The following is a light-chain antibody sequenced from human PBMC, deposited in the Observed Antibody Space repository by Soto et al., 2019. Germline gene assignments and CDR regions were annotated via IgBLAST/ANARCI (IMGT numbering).Light chain of an antibody. CDR2: GVS. CDR1: QSISGSY. CDR3: QQYDNSPLT. Sequence: EIVLTQSPGTLSLSPGERATLSCTASQSISGSYLAWYQQKPGQAPRVVIYGVSRRATGIPDRFSGSGSGTDFTLTISRLEPEDFAVYYCQQYDNSPLTFGGGTKVDNK. V-gene: IGKV3-20*01. J-gene: IGKJ4*01.